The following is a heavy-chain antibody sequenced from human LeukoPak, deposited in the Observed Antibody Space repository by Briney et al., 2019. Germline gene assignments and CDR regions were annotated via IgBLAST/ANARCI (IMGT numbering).Heavy chain of an antibody. D-gene: IGHD2-2*01. V-gene: IGHV3-21*04. Sequence: KPGGSLRLSCAASGFTFSSYSMNWVRQAPGKGLEWVSSISSSSSYIYYADSVKGRFTISRDNAKNSLYLQMNSLRAEDTALYYCAKEPYREYQGAFDPWGQGTLVTVSS. CDR2: ISSSSSYI. CDR1: GFTFSSYS. CDR3: AKEPYREYQGAFDP. J-gene: IGHJ5*02.